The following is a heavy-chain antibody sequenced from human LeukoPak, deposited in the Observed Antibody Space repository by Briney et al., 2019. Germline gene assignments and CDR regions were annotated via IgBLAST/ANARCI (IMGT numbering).Heavy chain of an antibody. CDR3: ATDHSMANTAWWFDP. CDR2: INPSGGSA. D-gene: IGHD5-24*01. CDR1: GYTFTSYY. V-gene: IGHV1-46*01. J-gene: IGHJ5*02. Sequence: ASVKVSCKASGYTFTSYYMHWVRQAPGQGLEWMGIINPSGGSASYAQKFQGRVTMTRDMSTSTVYMELSSLRSEDTAFYYCATDHSMANTAWWFDPWGQGTLVTVSS.